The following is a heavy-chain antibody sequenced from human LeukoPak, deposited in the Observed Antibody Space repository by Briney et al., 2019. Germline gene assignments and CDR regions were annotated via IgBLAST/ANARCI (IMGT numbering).Heavy chain of an antibody. D-gene: IGHD1-26*01. J-gene: IGHJ4*02. Sequence: GGSLRLSCAASGFTFSSYWMHWVRQAPGKGLVWVSRINSNGSTTTYADSVKGRFTISRDNAKNTLYLQMNSLRAEDTAVYYCARGYSGSYRVDYWGQGTLVTVSS. CDR1: GFTFSSYW. CDR3: ARGYSGSYRVDY. CDR2: INSNGSTT. V-gene: IGHV3-74*01.